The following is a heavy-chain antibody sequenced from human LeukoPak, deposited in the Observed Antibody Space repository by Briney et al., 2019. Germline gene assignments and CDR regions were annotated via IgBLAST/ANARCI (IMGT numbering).Heavy chain of an antibody. Sequence: SETLSLTCAVYGGSSSGYYWSWIRQPPGKGLEWIGYIYYSGSTNYNPSLKSRVTISVDTSKNQFSLKLSSVTAADTAVYYCAREALGAPFGYWGQGTLVTVSS. CDR1: GGSSSGYY. V-gene: IGHV4-59*01. CDR2: IYYSGST. CDR3: AREALGAPFGY. D-gene: IGHD3-10*01. J-gene: IGHJ4*02.